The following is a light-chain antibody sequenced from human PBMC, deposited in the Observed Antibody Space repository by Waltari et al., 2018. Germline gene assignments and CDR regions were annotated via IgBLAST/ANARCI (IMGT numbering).Light chain of an antibody. Sequence: QSLLTQPPSAPGTPGQTVTTSCSGSRSNIATNVVSWYQQLPGTAPKLLIHSKNQRPSGVPDRFSCSKSGTSASLAIRGLQSADEADYYCSAWDDSLNGHVIFGGGTKLTVL. CDR3: SAWDDSLNGHVI. J-gene: IGLJ2*01. CDR1: RSNIATNV. V-gene: IGLV1-44*01. CDR2: SKN.